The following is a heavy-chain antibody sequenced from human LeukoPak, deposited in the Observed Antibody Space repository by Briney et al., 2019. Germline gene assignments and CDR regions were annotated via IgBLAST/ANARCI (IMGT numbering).Heavy chain of an antibody. Sequence: ASVKVSCKASGYTFAAYYMYWVRQAPGQGLEWMRWIRPNSGGTNYTQKFQGRVTMTRDTSINTAYMELSRLTSDDTAVYYCARGVRPALGYCSSTSCSHDAFDIWGQGTMVTVSS. CDR1: GYTFAAYY. CDR2: IRPNSGGT. CDR3: ARGVRPALGYCSSTSCSHDAFDI. D-gene: IGHD2-2*03. V-gene: IGHV1-2*02. J-gene: IGHJ3*02.